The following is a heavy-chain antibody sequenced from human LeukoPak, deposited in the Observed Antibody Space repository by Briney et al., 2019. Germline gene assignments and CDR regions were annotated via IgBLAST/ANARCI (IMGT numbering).Heavy chain of an antibody. CDR2: ISGSGNT. V-gene: IGHV3-23*01. CDR1: GFTFSSYP. Sequence: PGGSLRLSCAASGFTFSSYPMNWVRQAPGKGLEWVSAISGSGNTFYADSVKGRFTISRDNSKNTLHLQMNNLRAEDTAMYYCAKDIPISGSYFHWGQGTLVTVSS. CDR3: AKDIPISGSYFH. J-gene: IGHJ4*02. D-gene: IGHD3-10*01.